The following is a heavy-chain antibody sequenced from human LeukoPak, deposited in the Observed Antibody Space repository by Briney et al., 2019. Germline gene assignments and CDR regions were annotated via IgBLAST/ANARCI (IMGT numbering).Heavy chain of an antibody. CDR1: GYTFTGYY. CDR2: INPNSGGT. Sequence: ASVKVSCKASGYTFTGYYMHWVRQAPGQGLEWMGRINPNSGGTNYARKFQGRVTMTRDTPISTAYMELSRLRSDDTAVYYCAGGYYYGSGSYYKPLDYWGQGTLVTVSS. D-gene: IGHD3-10*01. CDR3: AGGYYYGSGSYYKPLDY. V-gene: IGHV1-2*06. J-gene: IGHJ4*02.